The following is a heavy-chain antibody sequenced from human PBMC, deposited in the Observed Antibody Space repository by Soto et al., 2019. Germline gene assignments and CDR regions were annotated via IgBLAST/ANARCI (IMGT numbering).Heavy chain of an antibody. J-gene: IGHJ4*02. V-gene: IGHV1-8*01. CDR3: ARRKERSGPHYFDY. Sequence: ASVKVSCKTSGYTFTTYDISWVRQATGQGLEWMGWMNPYSGNTGYVQKFQGRVTVTRNTSISTVYMELSGLRPDDTSVYYCARRKERSGPHYFDYWGQESQVTVSS. D-gene: IGHD6-25*01. CDR1: GYTFTTYD. CDR2: MNPYSGNT.